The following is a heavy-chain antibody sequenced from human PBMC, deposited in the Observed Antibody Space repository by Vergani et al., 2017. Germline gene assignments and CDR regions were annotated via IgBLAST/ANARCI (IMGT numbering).Heavy chain of an antibody. CDR2: INSDGSST. CDR1: GFTFSSYW. J-gene: IGHJ6*02. CDR3: ARGLVVVPAATRTHYGMDV. V-gene: IGHV3-74*01. D-gene: IGHD2-2*01. Sequence: EVQLVESGGGLVQPGGSLRLSCAASGFTFSSYWMHWVRQAPGKGLVWVSRINSDGSSTSYADSVKGRFTISRDNAKNTLYLQMNSLRAEDTAVYYCARGLVVVPAATRTHYGMDVWGQGTTVTVSS.